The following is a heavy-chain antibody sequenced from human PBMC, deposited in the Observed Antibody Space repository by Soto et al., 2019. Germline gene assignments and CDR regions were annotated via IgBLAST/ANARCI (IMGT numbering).Heavy chain of an antibody. D-gene: IGHD3-22*01. CDR1: GFTFTSSA. Sequence: SVKVSCKASGFTFTSSAVQWVRQARGQRLEWIGWIVVGSGNTNYAQKFQERVTITRDMSTSTAYMELSSLRSEDTAVYYCAAARDSSGYPIEDAFDIWGQGTMVTVSS. CDR2: IVVGSGNT. J-gene: IGHJ3*02. CDR3: AAARDSSGYPIEDAFDI. V-gene: IGHV1-58*01.